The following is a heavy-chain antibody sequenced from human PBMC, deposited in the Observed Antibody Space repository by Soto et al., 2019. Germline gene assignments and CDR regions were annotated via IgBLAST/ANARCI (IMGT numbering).Heavy chain of an antibody. J-gene: IGHJ6*03. Sequence: ASVKVSCKASGYTFTSYDINWVRQATGQGLEWMGWMNPNSGNTGYAQKFQGRVTMTRNTSISTAYMELSSLRSEDTAVYYCARVTRLVSGYYGDYYYYYYMDVWGKGTTVTVSS. CDR1: GYTFTSYD. V-gene: IGHV1-8*01. D-gene: IGHD3-3*01. CDR3: ARVTRLVSGYYGDYYYYYYMDV. CDR2: MNPNSGNT.